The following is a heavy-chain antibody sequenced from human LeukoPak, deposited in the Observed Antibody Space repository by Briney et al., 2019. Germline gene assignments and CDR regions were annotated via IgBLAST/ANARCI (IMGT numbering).Heavy chain of an antibody. V-gene: IGHV4-61*02. CDR1: GGSISSENYY. D-gene: IGHD3-3*01. CDR2: IYTSGST. CDR3: ARDGFWSGKIDI. Sequence: SQTLSLTCSVSGGSISSENYYWSWIRQPAGKGLEWIGRIYTSGSTNYNPSLKSRVTMSVDTSKNQFSLKLSSVTAADTAVYYCARDGFWSGKIDIWGQGTLVTVSS. J-gene: IGHJ5*02.